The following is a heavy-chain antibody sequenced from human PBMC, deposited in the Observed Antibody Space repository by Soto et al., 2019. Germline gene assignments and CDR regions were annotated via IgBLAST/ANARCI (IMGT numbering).Heavy chain of an antibody. Sequence: QVQLVQSGAEVKKPGASVKVSCKASGYTFTSYGISWVRQAPGQGLEWMGWISAYNGNTNYAQKLQGRVTMTTVTSTSTAYMELRSLRSDDTAVYYCARDLALFIAAAGPQGDYWGQGTLVTVSS. J-gene: IGHJ4*02. CDR2: ISAYNGNT. V-gene: IGHV1-18*01. D-gene: IGHD6-13*01. CDR3: ARDLALFIAAAGPQGDY. CDR1: GYTFTSYG.